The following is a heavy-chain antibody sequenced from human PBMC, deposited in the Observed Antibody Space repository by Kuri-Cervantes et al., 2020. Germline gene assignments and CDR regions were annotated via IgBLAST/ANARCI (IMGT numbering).Heavy chain of an antibody. D-gene: IGHD2-21*02. CDR3: AKVAMTGPYFYYYYMDV. Sequence: GESLKISCAASGFTFSDFWMNWVRQAPGKGLEWVASIKHDGSKKNYVDSVKGRFTISRDNAKKSLYLQMNSLRAEDTALYYCAKVAMTGPYFYYYYMDVWGKGTTVTVSS. CDR1: GFTFSDFW. CDR2: IKHDGSKK. J-gene: IGHJ6*03. V-gene: IGHV3-7*05.